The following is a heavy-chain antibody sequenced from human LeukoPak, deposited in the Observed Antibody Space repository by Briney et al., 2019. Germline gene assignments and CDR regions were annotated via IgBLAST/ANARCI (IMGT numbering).Heavy chain of an antibody. J-gene: IGHJ4*02. CDR3: APSDVYYFDY. D-gene: IGHD2-21*02. Sequence: ASVKVSCKASGYTFTGYYIHWARQAPGQGLEWMGWINPNSGFTNYAQKFQGRVTMTRDTSISTAYMDLSRLKSDDTAVYYCAPSDVYYFDYWGQGTLVTVSS. CDR1: GYTFTGYY. V-gene: IGHV1-2*02. CDR2: INPNSGFT.